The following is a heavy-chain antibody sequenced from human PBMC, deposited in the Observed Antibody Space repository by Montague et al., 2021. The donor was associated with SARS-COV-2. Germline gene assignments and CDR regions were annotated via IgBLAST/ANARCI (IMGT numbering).Heavy chain of an antibody. J-gene: IGHJ4*02. Sequence: SETLSLTCLVSGGSISSSSFNWGWIRQPPGKGLEWIGSLFSGGNTYYNPSLRGRVSVSVDKSKNQFSLMVRAVTAADTAVYFCARDYGDYLDSWGQGSLVIVSS. V-gene: IGHV4-39*01. CDR3: ARDYGDYLDS. CDR1: GGSISSSSFN. D-gene: IGHD4-17*01. CDR2: LFSGGNT.